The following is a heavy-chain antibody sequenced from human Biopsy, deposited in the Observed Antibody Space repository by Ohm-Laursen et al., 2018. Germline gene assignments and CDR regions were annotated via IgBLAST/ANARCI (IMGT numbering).Heavy chain of an antibody. J-gene: IGHJ5*02. Sequence: SVKVSCKASGGTFSSYAISWVRQAPGQGPKWMGGIIPIFETIDYAPKFQDRVTITADESTRTAYMELSSLKSEDTAVYYCARRYCSSTSCSPPFYSWFDPWGQGTLVTVSS. V-gene: IGHV1-69*13. CDR2: IIPIFETI. CDR3: ARRYCSSTSCSPPFYSWFDP. CDR1: GGTFSSYA. D-gene: IGHD2-2*01.